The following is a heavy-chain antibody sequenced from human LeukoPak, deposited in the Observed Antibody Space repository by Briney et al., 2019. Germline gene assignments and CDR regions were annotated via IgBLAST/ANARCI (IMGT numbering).Heavy chain of an antibody. Sequence: SETLSLTCTVSGGSISSSSYYWGWIRQPPGKGLEWIGAIYYSGSTYYNPSLKSRVTISVDTSKNQFSLKLNSVTAADTALYYCARHKRVAAGIFDYWGQGTLVTVSS. CDR3: ARHKRVAAGIFDY. V-gene: IGHV4-39*01. J-gene: IGHJ4*02. D-gene: IGHD6-13*01. CDR2: IYYSGST. CDR1: GGSISSSSYY.